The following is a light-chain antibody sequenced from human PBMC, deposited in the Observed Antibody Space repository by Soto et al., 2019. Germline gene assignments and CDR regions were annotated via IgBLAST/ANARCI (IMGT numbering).Light chain of an antibody. CDR3: FSYTSSGTYV. CDR1: SSDVGNYKY. Sequence: QSFLTQPASVSGPPGQSITISCTGTSSDVGNYKYVSWYQQHPGKAPKLMIYEVSNRPSGVSNRFSGSKSGNTASLTISGLQAEDETDYYCFSYTSSGTYVFGTGTKVTVL. J-gene: IGLJ1*01. CDR2: EVS. V-gene: IGLV2-14*01.